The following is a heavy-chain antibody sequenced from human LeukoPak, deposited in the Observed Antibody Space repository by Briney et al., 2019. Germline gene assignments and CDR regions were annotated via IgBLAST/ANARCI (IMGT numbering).Heavy chain of an antibody. CDR2: ISTSGAST. CDR3: ARERGDNYGYSGYYDH. J-gene: IGHJ4*02. Sequence: PGGSLRLSCAASGFIFSSFEMVWVRQAPGKGLEWISYISTSGASTYYADSVKGRFTVSRDNVKNSMSLRMDTLRVEDTAVYYSARERGDNYGYSGYYDHWGQGVLVTVSS. D-gene: IGHD5-18*01. V-gene: IGHV3-48*03. CDR1: GFIFSSFE.